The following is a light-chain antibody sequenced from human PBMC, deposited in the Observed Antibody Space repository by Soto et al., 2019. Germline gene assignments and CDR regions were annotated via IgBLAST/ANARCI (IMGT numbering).Light chain of an antibody. J-gene: IGKJ2*01. CDR1: QSISSY. Sequence: DIQMTQSPSSLSASVGDRVSITCRASQSISSYLNWYQQKPGKAPKLLIYAASNLQSGVPSRFSGSGSGTDFTLTISSLQPEDFATYFCQQSYSTLYTFG. CDR3: QQSYSTLYT. V-gene: IGKV1-39*01. CDR2: AAS.